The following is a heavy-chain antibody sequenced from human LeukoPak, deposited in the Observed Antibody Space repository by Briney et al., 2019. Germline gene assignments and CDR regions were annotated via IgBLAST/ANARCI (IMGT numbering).Heavy chain of an antibody. J-gene: IGHJ3*02. D-gene: IGHD4-23*01. V-gene: IGHV3-43*02. CDR3: AKDRELLRLTTVVTPAFDI. Sequence: GGSLRLSCAPSGFTFDDYAMLCLRQAPGKGLVCVSLISGDGGSTYYADSVKGRFTISRDNSKNSLYLQMNSLRTEDTALYYCAKDRELLRLTTVVTPAFDIWGQGTMVTVSS. CDR2: ISGDGGST. CDR1: GFTFDDYA.